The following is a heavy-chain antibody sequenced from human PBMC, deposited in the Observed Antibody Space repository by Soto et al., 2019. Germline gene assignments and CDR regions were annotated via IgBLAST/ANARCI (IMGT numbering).Heavy chain of an antibody. CDR3: ARTPFAGSDAFDI. CDR2: ITPFKSGT. Sequence: QMQLVQSGAEVKKTGSSVKVSCKASGYTFTFRYLHWVRQAPGQALEWMGWITPFKSGTNYAQKFPDRVTITRDRSVSTAYMELSNLRSDDTAMYYCARTPFAGSDAFDIWGQGTMVTVSS. V-gene: IGHV1-45*02. J-gene: IGHJ3*02. CDR1: GYTFTFRY. D-gene: IGHD1-1*01.